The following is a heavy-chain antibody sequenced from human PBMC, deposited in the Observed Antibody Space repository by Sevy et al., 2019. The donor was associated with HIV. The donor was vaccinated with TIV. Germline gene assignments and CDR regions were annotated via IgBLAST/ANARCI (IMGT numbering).Heavy chain of an antibody. Sequence: ASVKVSCKASGYTFSGYYTHWVRQAPGQGLEWLGWINPNTGNTNYAKKFQGRVTMTRDTSISTAYMELSRLRSDDTAVYYCTTIEAVDTPYYFDHWGQGTPVTVSS. CDR2: INPNTGNT. V-gene: IGHV1-2*02. CDR1: GYTFSGYY. J-gene: IGHJ4*02. CDR3: TTIEAVDTPYYFDH. D-gene: IGHD6-25*01.